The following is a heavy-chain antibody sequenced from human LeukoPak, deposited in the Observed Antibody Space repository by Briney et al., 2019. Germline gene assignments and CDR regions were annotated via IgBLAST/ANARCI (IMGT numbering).Heavy chain of an antibody. CDR2: ISYSGST. CDR1: DGSISSSSYY. V-gene: IGHV4-39*07. D-gene: IGHD6-19*01. Sequence: PSETLSLTCTVPDGSISSSSYYWGWIRQPPGKGLEWIGSISYSGSTYYNPSLKSRVTISVDTSKNQFSLKLSSVTAADTAVYYCAREQSSGPVNWGQGTLVTVSS. J-gene: IGHJ4*02. CDR3: AREQSSGPVN.